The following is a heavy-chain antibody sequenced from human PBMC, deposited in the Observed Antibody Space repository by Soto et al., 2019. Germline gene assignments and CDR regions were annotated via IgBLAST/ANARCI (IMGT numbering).Heavy chain of an antibody. D-gene: IGHD3-9*01. CDR3: AKDRDDIGMVDAFEI. Sequence: EMQLLESGGDLVQPGESLRLSCVASGFTFSSFAMTWVRQAPGKGLQYISAISGSGFTTYYADSMQGRFTVSRDNSKNTLYLQMNSLRAEDTAIYYCAKDRDDIGMVDAFEIWGQGTIVTVSS. V-gene: IGHV3-23*01. J-gene: IGHJ3*02. CDR2: ISGSGFTT. CDR1: GFTFSSFA.